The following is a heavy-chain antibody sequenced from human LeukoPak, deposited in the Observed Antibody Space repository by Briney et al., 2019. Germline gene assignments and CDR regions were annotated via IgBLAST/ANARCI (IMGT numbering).Heavy chain of an antibody. D-gene: IGHD1-14*01. V-gene: IGHV1-8*03. CDR2: MNPNSGNT. Sequence: ASVKVSCKASGYTFTSYDINWVRQATGQGLEWMGWMNPNSGNTGYAQKFQGRVTITRNTSISTAYMELSSLRPEDTAVYYCARVISPTGYDAFDIWGQGTMVTVSS. CDR3: ARVISPTGYDAFDI. CDR1: GYTFTSYD. J-gene: IGHJ3*02.